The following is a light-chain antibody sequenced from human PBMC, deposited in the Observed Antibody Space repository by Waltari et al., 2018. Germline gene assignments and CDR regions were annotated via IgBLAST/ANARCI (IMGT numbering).Light chain of an antibody. V-gene: IGLV3-21*04. Sequence: YVLTQPPSVSVDPGKTARLTCGGDNIGSKSDNWYQQKPGQAPVLVMFYDSDRPSESPERFSGSNSGNTATLTISWVEAGDEADYHCQVWDDVTDSGVFGGGTKLTVL. CDR1: NIGSKS. J-gene: IGLJ3*02. CDR2: YDS. CDR3: QVWDDVTDSGV.